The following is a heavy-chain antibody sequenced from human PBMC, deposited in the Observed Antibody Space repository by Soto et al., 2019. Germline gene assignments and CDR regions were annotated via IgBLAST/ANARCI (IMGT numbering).Heavy chain of an antibody. D-gene: IGHD1-1*01. CDR3: ARGNNTFFDY. J-gene: IGHJ4*02. CDR2: ISYDGTNK. CDR1: GFTFRSYA. V-gene: IGHV3-30-3*01. Sequence: QVQLVESGGGVVQPGRSRRLSCEASGFTFRSYAMYWVCQSPGKGLEWGAVISYDGTNKYYADSVKDRFTISRDNSEKTLYLPLNSQRVEDTAVFYCARGNNTFFDYWGQGALVTVSS.